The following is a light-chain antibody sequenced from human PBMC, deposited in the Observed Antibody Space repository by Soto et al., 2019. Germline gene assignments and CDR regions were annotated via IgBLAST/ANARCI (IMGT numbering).Light chain of an antibody. CDR1: QTIASRY. CDR3: QHYDTSPPT. V-gene: IGKV3-20*01. J-gene: IGKJ5*01. CDR2: RTF. Sequence: EIVLTQSPGTLSLSPGERATLSCRASQTIASRYLAWYQHQPGQAPRLLIYRTFARAPGIPDRFSGGGSGTDFTLAISRPEREDFAVYYCQHYDTSPPTFGQGTRLDIK.